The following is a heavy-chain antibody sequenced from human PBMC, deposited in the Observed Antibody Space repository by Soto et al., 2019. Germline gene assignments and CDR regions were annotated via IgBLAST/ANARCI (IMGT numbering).Heavy chain of an antibody. Sequence: QVQLQESGPGLVKPSGTLSLTCAVSGGSISSSNWWSWVRQPPGKGLEWNGEIYHSGNTNYNPSLKRRVTISVDKSKTQFSLKLSSVTAADTAVYYCARGWDIVATINYYYYGMDVWGQGTTVTVSS. V-gene: IGHV4-4*02. CDR1: GGSISSSNW. CDR2: IYHSGNT. J-gene: IGHJ6*02. D-gene: IGHD5-12*01. CDR3: ARGWDIVATINYYYYGMDV.